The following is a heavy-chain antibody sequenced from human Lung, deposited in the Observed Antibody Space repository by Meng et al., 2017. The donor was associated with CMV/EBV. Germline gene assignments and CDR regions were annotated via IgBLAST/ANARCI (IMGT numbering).Heavy chain of an antibody. D-gene: IGHD3/OR15-3a*01. J-gene: IGHJ2*01. CDR1: GATFSNYA. Sequence: SGATFSNYAISWVRQAPGQGLEWMGGIIPIFGTTNSAQKFQGRVTITTDESRSTAYMELSSLTSEDTAVYYCATHDFLRGHWYFDLWGRDTLVTVSS. V-gene: IGHV1-69*05. CDR3: ATHDFLRGHWYFDL. CDR2: IIPIFGTT.